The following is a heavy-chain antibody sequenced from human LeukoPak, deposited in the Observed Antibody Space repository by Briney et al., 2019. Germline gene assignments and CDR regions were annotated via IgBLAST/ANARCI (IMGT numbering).Heavy chain of an antibody. Sequence: NPSETLSLTCTVSGGSISSYYWSWIRQPAGKGLEWIGRIYTSGSTNYNPSLKSRVTMSVDTSKNQFFLKLSSVTAADTAVYYCARDLRSGYDLSWFDPWGQGTLVTVSS. CDR1: GGSISSYY. J-gene: IGHJ5*02. V-gene: IGHV4-4*07. D-gene: IGHD5-12*01. CDR3: ARDLRSGYDLSWFDP. CDR2: IYTSGST.